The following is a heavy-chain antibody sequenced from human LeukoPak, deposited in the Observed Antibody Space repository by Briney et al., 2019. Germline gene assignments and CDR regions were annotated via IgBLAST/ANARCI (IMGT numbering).Heavy chain of an antibody. Sequence: SETLSLTCSVSGGSTSSYYWSWIRQPAGKGLEWIGHIYTSGSTHYNPSLKGRVSMSVDTSKIQLSLRVRSVTAADTAFYYCARDGGGYSYGYWGQGTLVTVS. CDR2: IYTSGST. CDR1: GGSTSSYY. CDR3: ARDGGGYSYGY. V-gene: IGHV4-4*07. J-gene: IGHJ4*02. D-gene: IGHD5-18*01.